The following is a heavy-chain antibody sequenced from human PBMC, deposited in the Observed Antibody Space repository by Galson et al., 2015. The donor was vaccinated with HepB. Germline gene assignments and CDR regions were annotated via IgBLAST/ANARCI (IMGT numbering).Heavy chain of an antibody. CDR1: GFTVSSPY. D-gene: IGHD1-26*01. V-gene: IGHV3-53*01. Sequence: SLRLSCAASGFTVSSPYMSWVRQAPGKGLGWVSVIYPGGSTYYVDSVKGRFTISRDSSENTVYLQMNSLRAEDTAVYYCARGPWGYGGSQDAFDIWGQGTMVTVSS. CDR2: IYPGGST. CDR3: ARGPWGYGGSQDAFDI. J-gene: IGHJ3*02.